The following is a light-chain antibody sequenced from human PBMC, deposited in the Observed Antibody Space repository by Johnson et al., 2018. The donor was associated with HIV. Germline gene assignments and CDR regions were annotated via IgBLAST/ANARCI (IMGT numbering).Light chain of an antibody. CDR2: ENN. CDR1: SSNIGNNY. Sequence: VLTQPPSVSAAPGQKVSISCSGSSSNIGNNYVSWYHHLPRTAPKLLIYENNKGSSGIPDRFSGSKSGTSATLGITGLRAGDEADYYCRIWDSSLSVLFGTGTKVTVL. CDR3: RIWDSSLSVL. J-gene: IGLJ1*01. V-gene: IGLV1-51*01.